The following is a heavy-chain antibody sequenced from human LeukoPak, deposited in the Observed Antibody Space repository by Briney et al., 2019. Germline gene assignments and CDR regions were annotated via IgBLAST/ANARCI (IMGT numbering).Heavy chain of an antibody. D-gene: IGHD6-19*01. CDR3: ARKSNSGSGWFAFDY. V-gene: IGHV1-8*01. J-gene: IGHJ4*02. CDR2: MNPNSGNT. CDR1: GYTFTSYD. Sequence: ASVKVSCKASGYTFTSYDINWVRQATGQGLEWMGWMNPNSGNTGYAQRFQGRVTMTRNTSISTAYTELSSLRSDDTAVYYCARKSNSGSGWFAFDYWGQGTLVTVSS.